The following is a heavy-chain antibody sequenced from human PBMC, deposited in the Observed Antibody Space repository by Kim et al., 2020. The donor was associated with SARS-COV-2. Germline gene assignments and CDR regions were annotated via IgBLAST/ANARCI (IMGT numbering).Heavy chain of an antibody. CDR3: ARGYSSGWYRDPYYFDY. V-gene: IGHV3-30*07. D-gene: IGHD6-19*01. Sequence: VKGRFTISRDNSKNTLYLQMNSLRAEDTAVYYCARGYSSGWYRDPYYFDYWGQGTLVTVSS. J-gene: IGHJ4*02.